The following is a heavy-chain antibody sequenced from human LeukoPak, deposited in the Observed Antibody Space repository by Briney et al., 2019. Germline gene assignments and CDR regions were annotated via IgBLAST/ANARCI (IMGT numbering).Heavy chain of an antibody. V-gene: IGHV3-30-3*01. CDR1: GFTFSSYA. Sequence: GGSLRLSCAASGFTFSSYAMHWVRQAQGRGLEWVAVISYDGSNKYYADSVKGRFTISRDNSKNTLYLQMNSLRVEDTAVYYCARESSSLLWFGELSAGFDYWGQGTLVTVSS. CDR2: ISYDGSNK. J-gene: IGHJ4*02. D-gene: IGHD3-10*01. CDR3: ARESSSLLWFGELSAGFDY.